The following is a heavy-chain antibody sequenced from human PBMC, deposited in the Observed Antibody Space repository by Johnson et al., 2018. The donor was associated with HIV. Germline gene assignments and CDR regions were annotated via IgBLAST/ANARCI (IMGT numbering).Heavy chain of an antibody. Sequence: EVQLLESGGGLVQPGRSLRLSCAASGFTFDDYAMHWVRQAPGKGLEWVSGISWNSGSIGYADSVKGRFTISRDNAKNSLYLQMNSLRAEDTALYYCAKEERWLQLYAFDIWGQGTMVTVSS. CDR1: GFTFDDYA. CDR2: ISWNSGSI. V-gene: IGHV3-9*01. D-gene: IGHD5-24*01. J-gene: IGHJ3*02. CDR3: AKEERWLQLYAFDI.